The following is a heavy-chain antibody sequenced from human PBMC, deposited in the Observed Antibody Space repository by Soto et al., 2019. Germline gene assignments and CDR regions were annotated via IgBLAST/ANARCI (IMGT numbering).Heavy chain of an antibody. J-gene: IGHJ3*02. Sequence: EVQLVESGGGSVQPGGSLRLSCAASGFTFINYWTHWVRQAPGKGLVWVSRINRDGSSTTYADSVKGRFTISRDNAKNTLDLQMNSLRAEDTAVYYCAKVGYYSYDAFDMWGQGTMVTVSS. V-gene: IGHV3-74*03. CDR2: INRDGSST. CDR3: AKVGYYSYDAFDM. D-gene: IGHD3-22*01. CDR1: GFTFINYW.